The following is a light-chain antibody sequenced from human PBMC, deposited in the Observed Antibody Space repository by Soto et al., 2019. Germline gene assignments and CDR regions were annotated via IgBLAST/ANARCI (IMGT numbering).Light chain of an antibody. Sequence: EIVLTQSPATLSLSPGERATLSCRASQSVSSYLAWYQQKPGQAPRLLIYDASNRATGIPARFSGSGSGTDFTLPISSLEPEDFAVYYCQQRSNCPPALTFGGGTKVEIK. CDR1: QSVSSY. CDR3: QQRSNCPPALT. V-gene: IGKV3-11*01. CDR2: DAS. J-gene: IGKJ4*01.